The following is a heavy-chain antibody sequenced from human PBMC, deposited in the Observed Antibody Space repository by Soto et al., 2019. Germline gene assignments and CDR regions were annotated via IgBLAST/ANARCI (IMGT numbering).Heavy chain of an antibody. CDR2: INHSGST. CDR3: ARGELGYCSGGSCYSSWFDP. CDR1: GGSFSGYY. J-gene: IGHJ5*02. D-gene: IGHD2-15*01. Sequence: KPSETLSLTCAVYGGSFSGYYWSWIRQPPGKGLEWIGEINHSGSTNYNPSLKSRVTISVDTSKNQFSLKLSSVTAADTAVYYCARGELGYCSGGSCYSSWFDPWGQGTLVTVSS. V-gene: IGHV4-34*01.